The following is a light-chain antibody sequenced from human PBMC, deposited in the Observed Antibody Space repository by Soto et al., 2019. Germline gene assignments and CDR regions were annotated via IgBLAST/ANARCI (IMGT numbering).Light chain of an antibody. J-gene: IGLJ1*01. CDR2: GNS. CDR3: QSYDSSLSGLLYV. V-gene: IGLV1-40*01. Sequence: QSALTQPPSVSGAPGQRVTISCTGSSSNIGAGYDVHWYQQLPGTAPKLLIYGNSNRPSGVPDRFSGSKSGTSASLAITGLQAEDEADYYCQSYDSSLSGLLYVFGTGTKLPS. CDR1: SSNIGAGYD.